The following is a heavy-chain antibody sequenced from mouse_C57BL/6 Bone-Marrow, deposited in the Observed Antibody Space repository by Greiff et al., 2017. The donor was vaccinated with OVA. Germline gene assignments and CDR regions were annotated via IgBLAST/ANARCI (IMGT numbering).Heavy chain of an antibody. CDR1: GYTFTSYT. CDR2: INPSSGYT. Sequence: VQRVESGAELARPGASVKMSCKASGYTFTSYTMHWVKQRPGQGLEWIGYINPSSGYTKYNQKFKDKATLTADKSSSTAYMQLSSLTSEDSAVYYCARDPPGYGSSYGFAYWGQGTLVTVSA. V-gene: IGHV1-4*01. J-gene: IGHJ3*01. D-gene: IGHD1-1*01. CDR3: ARDPPGYGSSYGFAY.